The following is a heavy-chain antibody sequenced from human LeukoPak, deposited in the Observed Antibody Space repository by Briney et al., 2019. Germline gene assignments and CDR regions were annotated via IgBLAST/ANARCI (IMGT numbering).Heavy chain of an antibody. V-gene: IGHV4-34*01. Sequence: SETLSLTCAVYGGSFSGYYWSWIRQPPGKGLEWIGEINHSGSTNYNPSLKSRVTISVDTSKNQFSLKLSSVTAADTAVYYCASYSGWYGMDVWGQGTTVTVSS. J-gene: IGHJ6*02. CDR3: ASYSGWYGMDV. CDR1: GGSFSGYY. D-gene: IGHD6-19*01. CDR2: INHSGST.